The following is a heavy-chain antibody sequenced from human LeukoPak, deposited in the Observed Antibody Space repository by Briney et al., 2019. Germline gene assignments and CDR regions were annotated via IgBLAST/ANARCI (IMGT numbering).Heavy chain of an antibody. J-gene: IGHJ4*02. D-gene: IGHD5/OR15-5a*01. CDR1: GGSISTDDYW. CDR2: IFFTGKT. Sequence: SSETLSLTCDVSGGSISTDDYWWGWIRQPPGKGLEWIAIIFFTGKTHHNPSLRSRAFMSVDTSKNQFSLRLSAVTAADTAVYYCARQMGLGVWALDYWGQETLVTVSS. CDR3: ARQMGLGVWALDY. V-gene: IGHV4-39*01.